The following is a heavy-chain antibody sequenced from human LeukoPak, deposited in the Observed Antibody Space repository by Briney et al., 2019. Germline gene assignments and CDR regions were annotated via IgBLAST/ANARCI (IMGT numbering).Heavy chain of an antibody. CDR3: ARDVSVVVVVAATVAYFDY. CDR1: GLTFDDYG. CDR2: INWNGGST. J-gene: IGHJ4*02. D-gene: IGHD2-15*01. Sequence: GGSLRLSCAASGLTFDDYGMSWVRQAPGKGLEWVSGINWNGGSTGYADSVKGRFTISRDNAKNSLYLQMNSLRAEDTALYYCARDVSVVVVVAATVAYFDYWGQGTLVTVSS. V-gene: IGHV3-20*04.